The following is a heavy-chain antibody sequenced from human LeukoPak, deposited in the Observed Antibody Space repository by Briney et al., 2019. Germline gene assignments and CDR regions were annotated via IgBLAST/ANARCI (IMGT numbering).Heavy chain of an antibody. J-gene: IGHJ6*03. D-gene: IGHD3-3*01. V-gene: IGHV4-38-2*01. CDR1: DYPITSAYY. Sequence: KPSQTPSLTCEVSDYPITSAYYWAWIRQPPGQRLEWIAHTFHSGIAPYNPSLESRVTMSVDTSRSQFSVNLNSVTAADAAVYYCARAGFGTAHNRFYYYVDVWGKGTTVTVSS. CDR3: ARAGFGTAHNRFYYYVDV. CDR2: TFHSGIA.